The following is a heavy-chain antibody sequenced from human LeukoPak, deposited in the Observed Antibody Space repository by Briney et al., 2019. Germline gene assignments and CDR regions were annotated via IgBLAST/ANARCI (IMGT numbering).Heavy chain of an antibody. CDR1: GFTFSSYA. CDR2: ISGSGSGGST. Sequence: PGGSLRLSCAASGFTFSSYAMSWVRQAPGKGLEWVSTISGSGSGGSTYYADPVKGRFTISRDNSKDTLYLRMNSLRAEDTAVYYCAKLLAVTNSYYFNYWGQGTLVTVSS. CDR3: AKLLAVTNSYYFNY. V-gene: IGHV3-23*01. J-gene: IGHJ4*02. D-gene: IGHD6-19*01.